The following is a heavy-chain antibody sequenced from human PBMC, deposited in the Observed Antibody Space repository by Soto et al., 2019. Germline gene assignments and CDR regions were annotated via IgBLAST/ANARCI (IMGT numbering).Heavy chain of an antibody. Sequence: GGSLRLSCAASGFTFSSYAMSWVRQAPGKGLEWVSAISGSGGSAYYADSVKGRFTISRDNSKNTLYLQMNSLRAKDTAVYYCATPNPNSSGYYYYYYGMDVWGQGTTVTVSS. CDR1: GFTFSSYA. V-gene: IGHV3-23*01. D-gene: IGHD3-22*01. J-gene: IGHJ6*02. CDR3: ATPNPNSSGYYYYYYGMDV. CDR2: ISGSGGSA.